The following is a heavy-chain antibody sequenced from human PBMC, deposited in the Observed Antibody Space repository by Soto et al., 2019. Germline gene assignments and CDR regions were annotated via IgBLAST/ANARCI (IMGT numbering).Heavy chain of an antibody. Sequence: PSETLSLTCTVSGASISSSYWSWIRQPPGKGLEWIGYIFHSGTTNYNPSLKSRVTISVDTSKNQFSLNLSSLTTADTAVYFCARGGTRHSRTSSGVGRFDYWGQGTLATVYS. CDR3: ARGGTRHSRTSSGVGRFDY. D-gene: IGHD6-6*01. V-gene: IGHV4-59*01. CDR2: IFHSGTT. CDR1: GASISSSY. J-gene: IGHJ4*02.